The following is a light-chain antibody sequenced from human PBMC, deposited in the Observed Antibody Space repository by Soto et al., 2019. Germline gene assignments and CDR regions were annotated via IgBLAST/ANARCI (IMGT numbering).Light chain of an antibody. CDR3: QQYGTSEIL. J-gene: IGKJ2*01. Sequence: EIGLTQSKGTLSLSPGERATLSCMASQSLTNSFIAWYQQKPGQAPRLLIYDTSSRATGIPDRFSGSGSGTDFTLTISRLEPEDFAVFFCQQYGTSEILFG. CDR1: QSLTNSF. CDR2: DTS. V-gene: IGKV3-20*01.